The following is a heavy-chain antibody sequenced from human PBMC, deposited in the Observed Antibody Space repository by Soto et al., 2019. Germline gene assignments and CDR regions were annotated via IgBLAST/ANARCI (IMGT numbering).Heavy chain of an antibody. CDR3: ASVSRRAFDI. V-gene: IGHV3-30-3*01. D-gene: IGHD3-16*02. J-gene: IGHJ3*02. Sequence: GGSLRLSCVASGYTFSSYAMHWVRQAPGKGLEWVAVISYDGSNKYYADSVKGRFTISRDNSKNTLYLQMNSLRAEDTAVYYCASVSRRAFDIWGQGTMVTVSS. CDR2: ISYDGSNK. CDR1: GYTFSSYA.